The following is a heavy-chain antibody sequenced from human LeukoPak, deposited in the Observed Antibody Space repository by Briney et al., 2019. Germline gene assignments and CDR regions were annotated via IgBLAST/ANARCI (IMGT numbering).Heavy chain of an antibody. CDR2: ISSSSSYI. CDR1: GFTFSSYS. Sequence: GGSLRLSCAASGFTFSSYSMNWVRQAPGKGLEWVSSISSSSSYIYYADSVKGRSTISRDNAKNSLYLQMNSLRAEDTAVYYCARDQDIAVAGTLDYWGQGTLVTVSS. V-gene: IGHV3-21*01. J-gene: IGHJ4*02. CDR3: ARDQDIAVAGTLDY. D-gene: IGHD6-19*01.